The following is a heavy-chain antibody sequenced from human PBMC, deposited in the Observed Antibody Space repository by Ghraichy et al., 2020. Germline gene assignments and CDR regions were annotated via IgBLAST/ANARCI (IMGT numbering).Heavy chain of an antibody. V-gene: IGHV3-9*03. D-gene: IGHD6-19*01. CDR2: ISWNSANT. CDR3: ARTHGGFIAVAGADY. Sequence: GGSLRLSCAASGFTFDDFDMHWVRQAPGKGLEWVSGISWNSANTGYADSVKGRFTISRDNAKNSLYLQMNSLRTEDMAFYYCARTHGGFIAVAGADYWGQGTLVTVSS. CDR1: GFTFDDFD. J-gene: IGHJ4*02.